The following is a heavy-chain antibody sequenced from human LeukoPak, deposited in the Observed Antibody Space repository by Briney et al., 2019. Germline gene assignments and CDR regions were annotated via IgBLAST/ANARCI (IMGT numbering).Heavy chain of an antibody. D-gene: IGHD3-9*01. CDR3: AREDYDILTGYYPADY. V-gene: IGHV3-74*01. CDR2: INSDGSST. Sequence: PGGSLRLSCAASGFTFSSYWMHWVRQAPGKGLVWVSRINSDGSSTSYADSVKGRFTISRDNAKNTLYLQMNSLRAEDTAVYYCAREDYDILTGYYPADYWGQGTLVTVSS. CDR1: GFTFSSYW. J-gene: IGHJ4*02.